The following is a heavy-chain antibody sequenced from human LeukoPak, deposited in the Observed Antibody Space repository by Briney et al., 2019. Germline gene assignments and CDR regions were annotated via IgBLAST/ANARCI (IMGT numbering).Heavy chain of an antibody. CDR2: IYYSGST. Sequence: SETLSLTCTVSGGSISSYYWSWIRQHPGKGLEWIGYIYYSGSTYYNPSLKSRVTISVDTSKNQFSLKLSSVTAADTAVYYCVRIFGVAVIDYWGQGTLVTVSS. J-gene: IGHJ4*02. CDR3: VRIFGVAVIDY. V-gene: IGHV4-59*06. D-gene: IGHD3-3*01. CDR1: GGSISSYY.